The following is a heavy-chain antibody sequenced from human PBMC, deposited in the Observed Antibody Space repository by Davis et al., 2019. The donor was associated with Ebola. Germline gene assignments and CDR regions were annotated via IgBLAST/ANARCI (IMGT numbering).Heavy chain of an antibody. CDR2: ISGSGGTT. CDR3: AKERAPIGAVVPTFDH. V-gene: IGHV3-23*01. D-gene: IGHD5-12*01. Sequence: GGSLRLSCSASGFTSIAYAMYWVRQSPGKGLEWVSTISGSGGTTYYADSVKGRFTISRDNSKNTVYLQMSDLTAADTALYYCAKERAPIGAVVPTFDHWGQGTLAIVSS. CDR1: GFTSIAYA. J-gene: IGHJ1*01.